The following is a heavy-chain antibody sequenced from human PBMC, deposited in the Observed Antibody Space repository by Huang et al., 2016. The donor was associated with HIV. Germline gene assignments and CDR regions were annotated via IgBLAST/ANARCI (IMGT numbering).Heavy chain of an antibody. CDR1: GLSFGNYA. CDR2: ISNDGSSR. J-gene: IGHJ3*01. D-gene: IGHD5-12*01. Sequence: QVQLVESGGGVVQPGRYLRLSCAASGLSFGNYAMHWVRQVPGKRLGWVTFISNDGSSRYYADSVKGRFTISRDNFKNALYLQMNRLRGDDTAVYYCTREYTVAGAFDLWGQGTMVTVSS. V-gene: IGHV3-30-3*01. CDR3: TREYTVAGAFDL.